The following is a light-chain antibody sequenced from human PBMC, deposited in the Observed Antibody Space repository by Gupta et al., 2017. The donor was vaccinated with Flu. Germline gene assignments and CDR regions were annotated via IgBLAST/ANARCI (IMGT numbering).Light chain of an antibody. Sequence: TQSPSSLSASVGDRVTVACRTSQAIRNELGWYQQRPGEAPKRLIYGASHLESGAPSRFSARGSGTEFTLTISSLQPEDSGTYYCLQHSAFPFTFGHGTKIEIK. J-gene: IGKJ3*01. CDR1: QAIRNE. CDR3: LQHSAFPFT. V-gene: IGKV1-17*01. CDR2: GAS.